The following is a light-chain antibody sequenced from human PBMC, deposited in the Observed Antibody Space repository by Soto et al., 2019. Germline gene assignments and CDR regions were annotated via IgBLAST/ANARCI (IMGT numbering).Light chain of an antibody. CDR3: QQYDSFSST. Sequence: DIQMTQSPSTLSASVGARVTITCRASQSISTWLACYQQKPGRAPKLLIYDSSSLESGVPSRFSGSGSGTEFSLTISSLQPDDFATYYCQQYDSFSSTFGQGTRLEIK. V-gene: IGKV1-5*01. CDR2: DSS. CDR1: QSISTW. J-gene: IGKJ5*01.